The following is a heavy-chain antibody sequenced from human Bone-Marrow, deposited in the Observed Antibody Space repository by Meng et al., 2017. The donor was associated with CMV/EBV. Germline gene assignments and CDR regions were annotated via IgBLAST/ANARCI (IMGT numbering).Heavy chain of an antibody. D-gene: IGHD1-26*01. J-gene: IGHJ5*02. CDR2: ISSSGGIT. Sequence: ASGLTVSNYAMGWVRQAPGKGLEWVSGISSSGGITYYADSVKGRFTISRDNSKNTLYLQMSSLTAADSAVYYCAKDWDQWELFIWASWGQGTLVTVSS. V-gene: IGHV3-23*01. CDR1: GLTVSNYA. CDR3: AKDWDQWELFIWAS.